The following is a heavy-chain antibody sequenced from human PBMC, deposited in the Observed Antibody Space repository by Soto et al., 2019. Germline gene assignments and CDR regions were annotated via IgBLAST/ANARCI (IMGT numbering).Heavy chain of an antibody. CDR3: ASHYGDPEYFDY. J-gene: IGHJ4*02. D-gene: IGHD4-17*01. Sequence: EVQLVESGGGLVKPGGSLRLSCAASGFTFSSYSMNWVRQAPGKGLEWVSSISSSSSYVYYADSVKGRFTISRDNAKNSLCLQMNSLRAEDTAVYYCASHYGDPEYFDYWGQGTLVTVSS. CDR2: ISSSSSYV. V-gene: IGHV3-21*01. CDR1: GFTFSSYS.